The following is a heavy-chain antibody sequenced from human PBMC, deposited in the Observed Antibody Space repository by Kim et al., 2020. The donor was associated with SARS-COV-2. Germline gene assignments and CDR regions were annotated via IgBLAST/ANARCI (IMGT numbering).Heavy chain of an antibody. CDR3: AKDLSNYDPSSPG. V-gene: IGHV3-9*01. Sequence: YAGSVKGRFTISRDNAKNSLYLQMNSLRAEDTALYYCAKDLSNYDPSSPGWGQGTLVTVSS. J-gene: IGHJ4*02. D-gene: IGHD4-4*01.